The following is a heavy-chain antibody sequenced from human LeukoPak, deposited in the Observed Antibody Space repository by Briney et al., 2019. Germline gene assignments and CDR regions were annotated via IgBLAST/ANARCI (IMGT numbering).Heavy chain of an antibody. V-gene: IGHV3-74*01. J-gene: IGHJ4*02. CDR2: INSDGSST. CDR3: ARDGHIAVAVLYY. D-gene: IGHD6-19*01. CDR1: GFTFSSYW. Sequence: PGGSLRLSCAASGFTFSSYWMHWVRQAPGKGLVWVSRINSDGSSTSYADSVKGRFTISRDNAKSTLYLQMNSLRAEDTAVYYCARDGHIAVAVLYYWGQGTLVTVSS.